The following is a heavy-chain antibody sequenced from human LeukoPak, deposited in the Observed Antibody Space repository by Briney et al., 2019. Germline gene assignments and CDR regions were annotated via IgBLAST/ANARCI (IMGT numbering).Heavy chain of an antibody. CDR3: ARDSDLRVIVVVPAAPGDWYFDL. CDR1: GFTFSSYW. V-gene: IGHV3-74*01. D-gene: IGHD2-2*01. J-gene: IGHJ2*01. CDR2: INTDGSST. Sequence: GGSLRLSCAASGFTFSSYWMHWVRQAPGKGLVWVSRINTDGSSTSYADSVKGRFTISRDNAKNTLYLQMNSLRAEDTAVYYCARDSDLRVIVVVPAAPGDWYFDLWGRGTLVTVSS.